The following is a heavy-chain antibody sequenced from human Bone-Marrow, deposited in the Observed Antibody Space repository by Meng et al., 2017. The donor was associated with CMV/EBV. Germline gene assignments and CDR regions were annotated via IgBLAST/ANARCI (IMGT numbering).Heavy chain of an antibody. V-gene: IGHV3-23*01. D-gene: IGHD2-2*01. J-gene: IGHJ1*01. CDR3: AKSPPGYCTSTSCPLAEYFQH. CDR1: GFTFSSYA. CDR2: ISGSGGST. Sequence: GGSLRLSCAASGFTFSSYAMSWVRPAPGKGLEWVSAISGSGGSTYYADSVKGRFTISRDNSKNTLYLQMNSLRAEDTAVYYCAKSPPGYCTSTSCPLAEYFQHWGQGTRVTVSS.